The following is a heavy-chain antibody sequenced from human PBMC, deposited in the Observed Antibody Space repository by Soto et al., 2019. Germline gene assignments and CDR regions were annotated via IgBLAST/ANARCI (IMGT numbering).Heavy chain of an antibody. Sequence: EVQLVESGGGLVKPGGSLRLSCAASGFTFSSYSMNWVRQAPGKGLEWVSSISSSSSYIYYADSVKGRLTISRDNAKNSLYLQMNSLRAEDTAVYYCARGGEWELQGGFDPWGQGTLVTVSS. CDR2: ISSSSSYI. V-gene: IGHV3-21*01. J-gene: IGHJ5*02. CDR1: GFTFSSYS. D-gene: IGHD1-26*01. CDR3: ARGGEWELQGGFDP.